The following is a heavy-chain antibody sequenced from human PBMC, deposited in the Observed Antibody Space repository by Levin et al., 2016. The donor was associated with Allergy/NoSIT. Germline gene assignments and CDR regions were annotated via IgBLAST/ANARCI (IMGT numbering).Heavy chain of an antibody. J-gene: IGHJ4*02. CDR2: TSSSGTAK. D-gene: IGHD5-24*01. V-gene: IGHV3-11*01. Sequence: GGSLRLSCAASGFNSSDYFMTWIRQAPGKGLEWISYTSSSGTAKYYADSVKGRFTISKDNAKNSLYLQLNSLRFEDTAIYYCARESRWGFDYWGQGSLVTVSS. CDR1: GFNSSDYF. CDR3: ARESRWGFDY.